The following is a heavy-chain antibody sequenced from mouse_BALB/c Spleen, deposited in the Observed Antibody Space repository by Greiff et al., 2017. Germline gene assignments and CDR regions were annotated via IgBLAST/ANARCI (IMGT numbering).Heavy chain of an antibody. J-gene: IGHJ2*01. V-gene: IGHV14-4*02. CDR1: GFNFNDYY. Sequence: EVQLQQSGAELVRPGASVKLSCTASGFNFNDYYMHWVKQRPEQGLEWIGWIDPENGDTEYAPKFQGKATMTADTSSNTAYLQLSSLTSEDTAVYYGNGGTTDFDYWGQGTTLTVSS. D-gene: IGHD1-1*01. CDR2: IDPENGDT. CDR3: NGGTTDFDY.